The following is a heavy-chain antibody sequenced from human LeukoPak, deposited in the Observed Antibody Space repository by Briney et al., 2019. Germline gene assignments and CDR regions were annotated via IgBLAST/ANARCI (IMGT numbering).Heavy chain of an antibody. D-gene: IGHD3-22*01. J-gene: IGHJ4*02. V-gene: IGHV3-48*01. CDR3: ARGDYYDSSGYYYTY. Sequence: GRSLRLSCAASGFTFSDYTMNWVRQAPGKGLEWVSYISSSSTIINYADSVKGRFTISRDNAKNSLYLQMNSLRAEDTAVYYCARGDYYDSSGYYYTYWGQGTLVTVSS. CDR1: GFTFSDYT. CDR2: ISSSSTII.